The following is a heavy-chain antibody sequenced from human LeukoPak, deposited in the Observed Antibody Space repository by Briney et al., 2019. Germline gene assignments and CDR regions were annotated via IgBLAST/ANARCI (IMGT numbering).Heavy chain of an antibody. CDR2: INPNSGGT. V-gene: IGHV1-2*02. Sequence: ASVKVSCKASGYTFTGYYMHWVRQAPGQGLEWMGWINPNSGGTNYAQKFQGRVTMTRDTSISTAYMELSRLRSDDTAVYYCASTYYDFWSGYSNGLDYWGQGTLVTVSS. D-gene: IGHD3-3*01. CDR1: GYTFTGYY. J-gene: IGHJ4*02. CDR3: ASTYYDFWSGYSNGLDY.